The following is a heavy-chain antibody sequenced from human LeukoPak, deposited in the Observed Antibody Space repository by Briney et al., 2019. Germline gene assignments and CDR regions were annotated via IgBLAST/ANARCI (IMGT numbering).Heavy chain of an antibody. Sequence: SETLSLTCTVSGXSINSYYWSWIRQPPGKGLEWIGYIYYRGSIKYNPSLKSRGTISVDTSKNQLSLKLSSVTAADTAVYYCARGVRNDRADNWGQGILVTVSS. CDR1: GXSINSYY. V-gene: IGHV4-59*01. CDR2: IYYRGSI. J-gene: IGHJ4*02. D-gene: IGHD1-1*01. CDR3: ARGVRNDRADN.